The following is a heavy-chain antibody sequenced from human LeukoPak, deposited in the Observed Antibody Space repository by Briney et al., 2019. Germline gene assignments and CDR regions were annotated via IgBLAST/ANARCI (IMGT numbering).Heavy chain of an antibody. D-gene: IGHD3-22*01. CDR1: GDSITTNP. Sequence: SETLSLTCTVSGDSITTNPWSWIRQPPGKGLEWIGFISTTRSTNYNPSLKSRITMSIDTSRNHFSLALSAVSVADTAIYYCARGFYDSRGYSTPFDSWGQGTLVTVSS. J-gene: IGHJ4*02. CDR3: ARGFYDSRGYSTPFDS. CDR2: ISTTRST. V-gene: IGHV4-4*07.